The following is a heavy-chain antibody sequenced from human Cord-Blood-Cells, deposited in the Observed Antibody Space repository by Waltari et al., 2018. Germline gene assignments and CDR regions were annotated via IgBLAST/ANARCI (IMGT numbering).Heavy chain of an antibody. CDR2: IIPILGIA. V-gene: IGHV1-69*02. CDR1: GGTFSSYT. D-gene: IGHD6-19*01. J-gene: IGHJ3*02. CDR3: ARSGGGVAGAFDI. Sequence: QVQLVQSGAEVKKPGSSVKVSCKASGGTFSSYTNSWVRQAPGQGLEWMGRIIPILGIANYAQKFQGRVTITADKSTSTAYMELSSLRSEDTAVYYCARSGGGVAGAFDIWGQGTMVTVSS.